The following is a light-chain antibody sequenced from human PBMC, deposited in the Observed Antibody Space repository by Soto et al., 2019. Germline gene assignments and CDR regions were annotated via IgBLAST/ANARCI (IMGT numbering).Light chain of an antibody. CDR2: GNN. J-gene: IGLJ1*01. CDR3: QSYDSSRSGDV. Sequence: QSVLTQPPSVSGAPGQRVTISCTGSSSNIGAGYDVHWYQQLPGTAPKLLIYGNNNRPSGVPDRFSGSKSGTSASLAITGLQAEDEADYYCQSYDSSRSGDVFGTGTKLTVL. V-gene: IGLV1-40*01. CDR1: SSNIGAGYD.